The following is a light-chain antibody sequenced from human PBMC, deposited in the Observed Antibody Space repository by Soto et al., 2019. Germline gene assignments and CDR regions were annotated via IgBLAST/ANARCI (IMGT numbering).Light chain of an antibody. CDR3: QQYNNWPPIT. Sequence: SQSPSSLSASVGDRVTITCRASQSLNRWLAWYQQKPGKAPKLLIYGASTRATGIPARFSGSGSGTEFTLTISSLQSEDFAVYFCQQYNNWPPITFGQGTRLEIK. CDR2: GAS. V-gene: IGKV3-15*01. CDR1: QSLNRW. J-gene: IGKJ5*01.